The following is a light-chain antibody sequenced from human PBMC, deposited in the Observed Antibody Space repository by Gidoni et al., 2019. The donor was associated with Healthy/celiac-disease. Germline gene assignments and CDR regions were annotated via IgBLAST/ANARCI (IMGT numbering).Light chain of an antibody. Sequence: QSALTQPASVSASPGQSLTITCTGTSSDVGGYNYFSWYQQHPGKAPKLMIYDVSNRPSGVSNRFSGSKSGNTASLTISGLQAEDEAEYYCSSYTSSSTEFGGGTKLTVL. CDR2: DVS. V-gene: IGLV2-14*01. CDR3: SSYTSSSTE. J-gene: IGLJ2*01. CDR1: SSDVGGYNY.